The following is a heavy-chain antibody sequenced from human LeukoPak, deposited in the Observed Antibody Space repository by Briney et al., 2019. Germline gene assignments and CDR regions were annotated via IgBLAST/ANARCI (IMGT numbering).Heavy chain of an antibody. V-gene: IGHV4-61*01. CDR2: IYYSGST. CDR3: ARETYGRYFDY. CDR1: GGSVSSGSYY. Sequence: SETLSLTCTVSGGSVSSGSYYWSWIRQPPGKGLEWIGYIYYSGSTNYNPSLESRVTISVDTSKNQFSPKLSSVTAADTAVYYCARETYGRYFDYWGQGTLVTVSS. D-gene: IGHD4-17*01. J-gene: IGHJ4*02.